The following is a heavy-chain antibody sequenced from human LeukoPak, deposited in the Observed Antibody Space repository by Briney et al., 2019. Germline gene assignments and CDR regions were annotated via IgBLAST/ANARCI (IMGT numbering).Heavy chain of an antibody. CDR2: IFPSGGEI. CDR1: GFTFSNYG. V-gene: IGHV3-23*01. CDR3: ARDPQRAYFDY. Sequence: GGSLRLSCAASGFTFSNYGMSWVRQPPGKGLEWVSSIFPSGGEIHYADSVRGRFTISRDNSKSTLSLQMNSLRAEDTAVYYCARDPQRAYFDYWGQGTLVTVSS. J-gene: IGHJ4*02.